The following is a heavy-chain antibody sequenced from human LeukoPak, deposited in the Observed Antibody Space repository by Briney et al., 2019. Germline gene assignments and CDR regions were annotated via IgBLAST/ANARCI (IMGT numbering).Heavy chain of an antibody. CDR3: AKDIQLST. D-gene: IGHD5-24*01. J-gene: IGHJ3*01. CDR2: IGASGEGT. Sequence: GGSLRLSCAASGFTFSVAAMTWVRQAPGKGLEWVSLIGASGEGTYYADSVKGRFTISRDNSKNTLSLQMNSLRVEDTAMYFCAKDIQLSTWGLGTMVTVSS. CDR1: GFTFSVAA. V-gene: IGHV3-23*01.